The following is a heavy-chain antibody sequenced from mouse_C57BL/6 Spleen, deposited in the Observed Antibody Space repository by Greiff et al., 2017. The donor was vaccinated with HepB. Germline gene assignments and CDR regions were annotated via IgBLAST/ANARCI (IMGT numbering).Heavy chain of an antibody. V-gene: IGHV1-69*01. CDR2: IDPSDSYT. CDR3: ARSERAMDY. Sequence: QVQLQQPGAELVMPGASVKLSCKASGYTFTSYWMHWVKQRPGQGLEWIGEIDPSDSYTNYNQKFKGKSTLTVDKSSSTAYMQLSSLTPEDSAVYYCARSERAMDYWGQGTSVTVSS. J-gene: IGHJ4*01. CDR1: GYTFTSYW.